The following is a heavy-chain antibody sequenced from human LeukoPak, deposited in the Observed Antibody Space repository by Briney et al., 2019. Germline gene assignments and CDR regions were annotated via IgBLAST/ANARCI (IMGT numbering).Heavy chain of an antibody. D-gene: IGHD2-2*01. V-gene: IGHV4-59*12. J-gene: IGHJ2*01. CDR3: ARGPDIVVVPAAYDYWYFDL. CDR2: IYYSGNT. CDR1: GDSISNYY. Sequence: SETLSLTCTVSGDSISNYYWSWIRQPPGKGLEWIGYIYYSGNTDYNPSLKSRVTISVDTSKNQFSLKLSPVTAADTAVYYCARGPDIVVVPAAYDYWYFDLWGRGTLVTVSS.